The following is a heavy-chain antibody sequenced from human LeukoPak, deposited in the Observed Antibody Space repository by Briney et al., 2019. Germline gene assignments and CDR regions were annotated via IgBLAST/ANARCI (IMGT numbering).Heavy chain of an antibody. Sequence: ASVKVSCKASGYTFTTYGINWVRQAPGQGLEWMGWISVYNGNTNYAENLQDRVTMTTDTSTSTAYIELRSLRSDDTAVYYCARDMGDYYNYYYYGMDVWGQGTTVTVSS. D-gene: IGHD3-3*01. CDR2: ISVYNGNT. CDR1: GYTFTTYG. J-gene: IGHJ6*02. CDR3: ARDMGDYYNYYYYGMDV. V-gene: IGHV1-18*01.